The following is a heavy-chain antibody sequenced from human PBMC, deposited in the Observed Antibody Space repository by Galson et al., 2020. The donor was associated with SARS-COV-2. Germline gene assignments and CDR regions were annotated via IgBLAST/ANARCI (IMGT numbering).Heavy chain of an antibody. V-gene: IGHV4-39*01. J-gene: IGHJ3*02. CDR1: GGSISSSSYY. CDR2: IYYSGST. D-gene: IGHD3-22*01. CDR3: ARHGEITMIVVVIPGAFDI. Sequence: ETSENLSLTCTVSGGSISSSSYYWGWIRQPPGTGLEWIGSIYYSGSTYYNPSLKSRVTISVDTSKNQFSLKLSSVTAADTAVYYCARHGEITMIVVVIPGAFDIWGQGTMVTVSS.